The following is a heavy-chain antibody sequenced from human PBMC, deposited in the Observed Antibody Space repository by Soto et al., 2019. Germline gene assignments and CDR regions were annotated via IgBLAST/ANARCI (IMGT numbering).Heavy chain of an antibody. D-gene: IGHD4-4*01. Sequence: GESLKISCKGSGYSFTSHWIGWVRQMPGKGLEWMGIIYPGDSDTRYSPSFQGQVTISADKSISTAYLQWSSLKASDTAMYYCARQSTVTTGGMDAWGQGTTVTVSS. CDR2: IYPGDSDT. J-gene: IGHJ6*02. V-gene: IGHV5-51*01. CDR3: ARQSTVTTGGMDA. CDR1: GYSFTSHW.